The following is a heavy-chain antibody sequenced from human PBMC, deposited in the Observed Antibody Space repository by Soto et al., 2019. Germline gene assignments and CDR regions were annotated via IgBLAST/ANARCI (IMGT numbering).Heavy chain of an antibody. J-gene: IGHJ4*02. CDR1: GGSISSGGYY. D-gene: IGHD3-22*01. CDR2: IYYSGST. Sequence: SETLSLTYTVSGGSISSGGYYWSWIRQHPGKGLEWIGYIYYSGSTYYNPSLKSRVTISVDTSKNQFSLKLSSVTAADTAVYYCASNYYDSSGYSFDYWGQGTLVTVSS. V-gene: IGHV4-31*03. CDR3: ASNYYDSSGYSFDY.